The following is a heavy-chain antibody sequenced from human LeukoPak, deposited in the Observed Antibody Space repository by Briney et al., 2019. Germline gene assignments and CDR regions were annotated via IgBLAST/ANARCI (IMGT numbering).Heavy chain of an antibody. V-gene: IGHV3-21*01. J-gene: IGHJ4*02. CDR3: ARGREGYSYVYEC. CDR2: ISTSSSYI. D-gene: IGHD5-18*01. CDR1: GFTFNKYT. Sequence: GGSLRLSCAASGFTFNKYTMNWVRQAPGKGLEWVSSISTSSSYIYYADSVKGRFTISRDNAKNSLYLQMNSLRAEDTAVYYCARGREGYSYVYECWGQGTLVTVPS.